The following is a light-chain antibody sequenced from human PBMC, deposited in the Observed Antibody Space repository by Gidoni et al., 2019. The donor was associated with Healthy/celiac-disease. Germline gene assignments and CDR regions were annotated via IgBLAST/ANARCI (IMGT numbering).Light chain of an antibody. CDR2: AAS. Sequence: DIQMTQSPSSLSASVGDRVTITCRASQSISSYLNWYQQKPGKAPKLLIYAASSLQSGVPSRFSVSGSGTDCTLTSSSLQPEDFATDYCQQSYSTPWTFGQGTKVEIK. CDR3: QQSYSTPWT. V-gene: IGKV1-39*01. CDR1: QSISSY. J-gene: IGKJ1*01.